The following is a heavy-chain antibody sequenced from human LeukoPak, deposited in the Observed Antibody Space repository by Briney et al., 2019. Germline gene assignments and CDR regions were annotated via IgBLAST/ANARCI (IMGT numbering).Heavy chain of an antibody. D-gene: IGHD6-13*01. V-gene: IGHV4-39*07. Sequence: PSETLSLTCTVSGASISSSSYYWGWIRQPPGKGLEWVGSIYYSGGTYYNPSLKSRVTISVDTSKNQFSLKLNSVTAADTAVYYCARQRRSIAAAGKVRTVTGWFDPWGQGTLVTVSS. CDR2: IYYSGGT. CDR3: ARQRRSIAAAGKVRTVTGWFDP. CDR1: GASISSSSYY. J-gene: IGHJ5*02.